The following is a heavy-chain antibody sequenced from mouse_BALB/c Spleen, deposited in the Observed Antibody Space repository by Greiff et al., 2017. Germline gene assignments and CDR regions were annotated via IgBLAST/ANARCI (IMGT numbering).Heavy chain of an antibody. CDR1: GFSLTSYG. CDR2: IWSGGST. J-gene: IGHJ2*01. D-gene: IGHD2-14*01. Sequence: VKLVESGPGLVQPSQSLSITCTVSGFSLTSYGVHWVRQSPGKGLEWLGVIWSGGSTDYNAAFISRLSISKDNSKSQVFFKMNSLQADDTAIYYCARNNRTGGDYFDYWGQGTTLTVSS. CDR3: ARNNRTGGDYFDY. V-gene: IGHV2-4-1*01.